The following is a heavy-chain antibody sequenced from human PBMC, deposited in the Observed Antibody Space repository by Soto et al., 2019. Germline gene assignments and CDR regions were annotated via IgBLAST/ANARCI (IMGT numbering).Heavy chain of an antibody. CDR2: INPNSGGT. CDR3: ARGYSSGWYSYYYMDV. CDR1: GYAFTGYY. Sequence: EASVKVSCKTAGYAFTGYYMHWVRQATGQGLEWMGWINPNSGGTNYAQKFQGWVTMTRDTSISTAYMELSRLRSDDTAVYYCARGYSSGWYSYYYMDVWVKGTTVPVS. V-gene: IGHV1-2*04. J-gene: IGHJ6*03. D-gene: IGHD6-25*01.